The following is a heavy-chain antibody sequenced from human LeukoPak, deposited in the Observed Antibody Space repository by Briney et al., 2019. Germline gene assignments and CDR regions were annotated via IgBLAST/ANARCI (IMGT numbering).Heavy chain of an antibody. Sequence: TSETLSLTCAVSGGSISSTNWWSWVRQPPGKGLEWIGEIYHSGSTNYNPSPKSRVTISVDKSKNQFSLKVSSVTAADTAVYYCARNVDTAMVTAYWGQGTLVTVSS. CDR3: ARNVDTAMVTAY. J-gene: IGHJ4*02. D-gene: IGHD5-18*01. V-gene: IGHV4-4*02. CDR2: IYHSGST. CDR1: GGSISSTNW.